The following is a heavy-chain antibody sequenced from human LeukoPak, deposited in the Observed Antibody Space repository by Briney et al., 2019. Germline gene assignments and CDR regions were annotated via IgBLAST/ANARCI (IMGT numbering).Heavy chain of an antibody. CDR1: GYTFTGYY. J-gene: IGHJ3*02. CDR3: ARDPTSSWETAFDI. D-gene: IGHD1-26*01. CDR2: INPNSGDT. V-gene: IGHV1-2*02. Sequence: ASVKVSCKASGYTFTGYYMHWVRQAPGQGLEWMGWINPNSGDTNYAQKFQGRVTMTRDTSISTAYMELSRLRSDDTAVYYCARDPTSSWETAFDIWGQGTMVTVSS.